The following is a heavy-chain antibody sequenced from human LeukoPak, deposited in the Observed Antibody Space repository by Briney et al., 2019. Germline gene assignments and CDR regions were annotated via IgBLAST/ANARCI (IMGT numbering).Heavy chain of an antibody. CDR2: IGGSGSST. CDR1: GFRFSNYA. Sequence: GGSLRLSCAASGFRFSNYAMSWVRQAPGKGLEWVSGIGGSGSSTYYADSVKGWFTISRDNSKNTLYLQVNSLRAEDTAVYYCAKLWFGELGAVYFDYWGQGTLVTVSS. J-gene: IGHJ4*02. V-gene: IGHV3-23*01. D-gene: IGHD3-10*01. CDR3: AKLWFGELGAVYFDY.